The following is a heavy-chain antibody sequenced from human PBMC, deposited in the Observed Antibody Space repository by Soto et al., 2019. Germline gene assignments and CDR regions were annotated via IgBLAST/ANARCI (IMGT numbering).Heavy chain of an antibody. CDR2: IYYSGST. CDR1: GGSISSSSYY. J-gene: IGHJ3*02. V-gene: IGHV4-39*01. D-gene: IGHD3-22*01. CDR3: ARHRPTPKYYYDSSGYPRHAFDI. Sequence: SETVSLTCTVSGGSISSSSYYWGWIRQPPGKGLEWIGSIYYSGSTYYNPSLKSRVTISVDTSKNQFSLKLSSVTAADTAVYYCARHRPTPKYYYDSSGYPRHAFDIWGQGTMVTVSS.